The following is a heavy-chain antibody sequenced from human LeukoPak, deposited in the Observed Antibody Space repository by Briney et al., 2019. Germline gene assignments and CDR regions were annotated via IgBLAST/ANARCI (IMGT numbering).Heavy chain of an antibody. Sequence: PGGSLRLSCVASGFTLSSYGMHWVRQAPGKGLEWVALISYDGSQKYYADSVKGRFTISRDNSKNTLYLQMNSLRAEDTAVYYCAKDDRNFWSGYWFDYWGQGTLVTVSS. CDR3: AKDDRNFWSGYWFDY. V-gene: IGHV3-30*18. D-gene: IGHD3-3*01. J-gene: IGHJ4*02. CDR1: GFTLSSYG. CDR2: ISYDGSQK.